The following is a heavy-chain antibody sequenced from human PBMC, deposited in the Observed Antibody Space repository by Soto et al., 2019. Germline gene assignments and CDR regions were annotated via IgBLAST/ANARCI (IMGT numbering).Heavy chain of an antibody. CDR3: VRSQGYYDS. CDR1: GFTFSSYS. V-gene: IGHV3-23*01. Sequence: PGGSLRLSCAASGFTFSSYSMCWVRQAPGKGLEWVSLITAGGDTTYYADSVKGRLTISRDNSKNTLYLQINSLRAEDTALYYCVRSQGYYDSWGQGTLVTVSS. J-gene: IGHJ4*02. D-gene: IGHD3-22*01. CDR2: ITAGGDTT.